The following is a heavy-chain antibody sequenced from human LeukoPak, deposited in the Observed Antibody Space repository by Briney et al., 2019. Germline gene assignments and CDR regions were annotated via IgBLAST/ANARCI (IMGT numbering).Heavy chain of an antibody. CDR3: ATASGGLWSSDDDAFDI. D-gene: IGHD5-18*01. CDR2: IYHSGST. Sequence: SETLSLTCAVSGGSISSGGYSWSWIRQPPGKGLEWIGYIYHSGSTYYNPPLKSRVTISVDRSKNQFSLKLSSVTAADTAVYYCATASGGLWSSDDDAFDIWGQGTMVTVSS. CDR1: GGSISSGGYS. V-gene: IGHV4-30-2*01. J-gene: IGHJ3*02.